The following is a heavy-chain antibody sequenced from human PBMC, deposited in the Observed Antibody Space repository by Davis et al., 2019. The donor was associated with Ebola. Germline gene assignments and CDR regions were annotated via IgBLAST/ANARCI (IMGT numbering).Heavy chain of an antibody. V-gene: IGHV1-69*13. CDR1: GGTFSTYT. D-gene: IGHD1/OR15-1a*01. CDR2: IILIFGTA. J-gene: IGHJ4*02. CDR3: ASIGGT. Sequence: AASVKVSCKASGGTFSTYTISWVRQAPGQGLEWMGGIILIFGTANYAQKFQGRVTITADESTSTAYMELSSLRSEDTAVYYCASIGGTWGQGTLVTVSS.